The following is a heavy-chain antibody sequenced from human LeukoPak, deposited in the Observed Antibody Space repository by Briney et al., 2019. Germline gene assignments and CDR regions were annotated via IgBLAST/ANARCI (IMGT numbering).Heavy chain of an antibody. CDR2: IYTSGST. D-gene: IGHD3-16*01. CDR1: RGAITGDRHY. Sequence: PSETLSLTCTVSRGAITGDRHYWSWVRQPAGKGLEWIGRIYTSGSTNYNPSLKSRVTMSVDTSKNQFSLKLSSVTAADTAVYYCARVQLFWGIDYWGQGTLVTVSS. CDR3: ARVQLFWGIDY. J-gene: IGHJ4*02. V-gene: IGHV4-61*02.